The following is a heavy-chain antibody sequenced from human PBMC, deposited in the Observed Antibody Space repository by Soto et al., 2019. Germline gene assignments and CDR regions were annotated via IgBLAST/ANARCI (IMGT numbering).Heavy chain of an antibody. D-gene: IGHD2-2*01. CDR1: GGSISSYY. CDR3: TCGQGDPAAHV. CDR2: IYYSGST. V-gene: IGHV4-59*01. J-gene: IGHJ4*02. Sequence: PSETLSLTCTVSGGSISSYYWSWIRQPPGKGLEWIGYIYYSGSTNYNPSLKSRVTISVDTSKNQFSLKLSSVTAADTAVYYCTCGQGDPAAHVWGQGTLVTVSS.